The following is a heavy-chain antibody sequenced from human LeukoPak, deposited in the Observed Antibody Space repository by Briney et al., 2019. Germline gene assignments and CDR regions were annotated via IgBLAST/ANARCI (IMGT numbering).Heavy chain of an antibody. Sequence: SETLSLTCSVSGDSISSGSFYWSWIRQPAGRGLEWIGRIYPSGSTNYNPSLKSRVTISLDTSKNQFSLKLSSVTAADTAVYYCARDPGYYGSGSRGAFDYWGQGTLVTVSS. J-gene: IGHJ4*02. CDR3: ARDPGYYGSGSRGAFDY. CDR1: GDSISSGSFY. CDR2: IYPSGST. V-gene: IGHV4-61*02. D-gene: IGHD3-10*01.